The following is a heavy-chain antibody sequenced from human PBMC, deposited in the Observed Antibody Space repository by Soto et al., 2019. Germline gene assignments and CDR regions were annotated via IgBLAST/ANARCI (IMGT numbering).Heavy chain of an antibody. V-gene: IGHV3-66*01. CDR1: GFTVNNIF. Sequence: EVQVVESGGGLVQPGGSLRLSCAVSGFTVNNIFMTWVRQAPGKGLEWVSVISSDGSTYYADSVKGRFTISRDNSKNTLVSEMGSVRAVCTAVYYCPRDIFARPYDFCHGGPGTLVTVSS. D-gene: IGHD3-3*01. J-gene: IGHJ4*02. CDR2: ISSDGST. CDR3: PRDIFARPYDFCH.